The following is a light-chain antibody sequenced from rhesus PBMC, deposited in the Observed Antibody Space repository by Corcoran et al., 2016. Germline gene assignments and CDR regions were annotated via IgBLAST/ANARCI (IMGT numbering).Light chain of an antibody. V-gene: IGKV1-38*01. CDR3: QQRNSYPLT. Sequence: DIQLTQSPSSLSASVGDRVTITCRSSPGISSYLSWYQQKSGKAPKLLIYDASNLQSGVPSRFSGSGSGTEFTLTISSLQPEDFATYYCQQRNSYPLTFGGGTKVEIK. J-gene: IGKJ4*01. CDR2: DAS. CDR1: PGISSY.